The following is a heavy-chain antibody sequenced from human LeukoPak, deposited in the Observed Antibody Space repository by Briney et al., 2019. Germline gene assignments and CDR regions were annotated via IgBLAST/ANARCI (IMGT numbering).Heavy chain of an antibody. J-gene: IGHJ4*02. CDR1: GFTFSSYS. CDR3: ARGSGGSCSDFDY. CDR2: ISSSSSTI. D-gene: IGHD2-15*01. Sequence: PGGSLRLSCAASGFTFSSYSMNGVRQAPGKGLEWVSYISSSSSTIYYADSVEGRFTISRDNAKNSLYLQMNSLRDEDTAVYYCARGSGGSCSDFDYWGQGTLVTVSS. V-gene: IGHV3-48*02.